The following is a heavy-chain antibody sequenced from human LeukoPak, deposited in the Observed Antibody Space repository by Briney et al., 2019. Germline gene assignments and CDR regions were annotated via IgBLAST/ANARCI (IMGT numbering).Heavy chain of an antibody. CDR1: GGTFSSYA. CDR3: ARDVPQNLTGYSV. D-gene: IGHD3-9*01. V-gene: IGHV1-69*04. Sequence: WASVKVSCKASGGTFSSYAISWVRQAPGQGLEWMGRIIPILGVANYAQKFQGRVTITADKSTSTAYMELSSLRSEDTAVYYCARDVPQNLTGYSVWGQGTLVTVSS. J-gene: IGHJ4*02. CDR2: IIPILGVA.